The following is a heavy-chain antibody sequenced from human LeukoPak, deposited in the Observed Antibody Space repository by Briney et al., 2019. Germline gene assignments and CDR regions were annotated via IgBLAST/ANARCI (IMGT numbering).Heavy chain of an antibody. CDR2: MNPNSGNA. CDR3: ARGLRGLWFGELTRYYFDY. D-gene: IGHD3-10*01. Sequence: ASVKVSCKASGYTFTSYDINWVRQATGQGLEWMGWMNPNSGNAGYAQKFQGRVTMTRNSSISTAYMELSSLRSEGTAVYYCARGLRGLWFGELTRYYFDYWGQGTLVTVSS. CDR1: GYTFTSYD. V-gene: IGHV1-8*01. J-gene: IGHJ4*02.